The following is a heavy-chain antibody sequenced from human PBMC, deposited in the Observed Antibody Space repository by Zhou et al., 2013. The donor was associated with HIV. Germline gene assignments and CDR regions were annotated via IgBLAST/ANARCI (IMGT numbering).Heavy chain of an antibody. V-gene: IGHV1-69*04. Sequence: QVQLVQSGAEVKKPGSSVKVSCKASGGSFNSYPISWVRQAPGQGFEWMGRITPLVGITQYAQKFQARVTFTADKSTGTAYMELSSLRSEDTALYYCAKDQARSSESLLHDAFDIWAKGQRSPSLQ. J-gene: IGHJ3*02. D-gene: IGHD4-17*01. CDR3: AKDQARSSESLLHDAFDI. CDR2: ITPLVGIT. CDR1: GGSFNSYP.